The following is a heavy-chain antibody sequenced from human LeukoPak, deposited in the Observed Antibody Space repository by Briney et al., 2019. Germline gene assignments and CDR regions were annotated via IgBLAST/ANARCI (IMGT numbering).Heavy chain of an antibody. CDR2: IYTSGST. D-gene: IGHD1-1*01. CDR1: GGPISSYY. CDR3: ARGQLAFNWFDP. Sequence: SETLSLTCTVSGGPISSYYWSWIRQPAGKGLEWIGRIYTSGSTNYNPSLKSRVTMSVDTSTNQFSLKLSSVTAADTAVYYWARGQLAFNWFDPWGQGTLVTVSS. V-gene: IGHV4-4*07. J-gene: IGHJ5*02.